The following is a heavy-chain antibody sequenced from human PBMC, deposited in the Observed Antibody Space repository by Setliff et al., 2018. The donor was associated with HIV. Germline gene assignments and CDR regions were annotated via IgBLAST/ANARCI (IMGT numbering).Heavy chain of an antibody. Sequence: PSETLSLTCAVSGGSISSGGYSWSWIRQPPGKGLEWIGSIYYSGSTNYNPSLKSRVTISVDTSKNQFSLKLSSVTAADTAVYYCLRGGTSTWGQGTLVTVSS. V-gene: IGHV4-30-2*03. CDR3: LRGGTST. D-gene: IGHD3-16*01. J-gene: IGHJ4*02. CDR1: GGSISSGGYS. CDR2: IYYSGST.